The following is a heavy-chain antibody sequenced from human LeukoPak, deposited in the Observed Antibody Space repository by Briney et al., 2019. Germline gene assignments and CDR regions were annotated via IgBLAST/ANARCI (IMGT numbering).Heavy chain of an antibody. D-gene: IGHD3-16*01. V-gene: IGHV3-7*01. CDR3: AREGFTLGDYFDY. J-gene: IGHJ4*02. CDR2: IKQDGSEK. Sequence: GGSLRLSCAASGFAFSSYWMSWIRQAPGKGLEWVANIKQDGSEKYYVDSVKGRFTISRDNAKNSLYLQMNSLRAEDTAVYYCAREGFTLGDYFDYWGQGTLVTVSS. CDR1: GFAFSSYW.